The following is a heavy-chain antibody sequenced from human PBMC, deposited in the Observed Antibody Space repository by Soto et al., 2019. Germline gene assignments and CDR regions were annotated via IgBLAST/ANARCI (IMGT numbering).Heavy chain of an antibody. D-gene: IGHD1-26*01. CDR2: IIPIFGTA. CDR1: GGTFRSYA. Sequence: ASVKVSCKESGGTFRSYAMSGVRQATGQGREWVGGIIPIFGTANYAQKFQGRVTITADESTSTAYMQLSSLRSHDTAVYYCARRSGRATTYYYCGMDVWGQGPTVTVSS. J-gene: IGHJ6*02. V-gene: IGHV1-69*13. CDR3: ARRSGRATTYYYCGMDV.